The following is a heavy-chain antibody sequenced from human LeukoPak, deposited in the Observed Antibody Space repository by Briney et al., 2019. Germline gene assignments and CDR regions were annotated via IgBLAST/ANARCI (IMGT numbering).Heavy chain of an antibody. CDR3: ARDQYGDYANDY. CDR1: GFIFSSFS. J-gene: IGHJ4*02. V-gene: IGHV3-48*02. D-gene: IGHD4-17*01. CDR2: ISTSGGLSSI. Sequence: GGSLRLSCAASGFIFSSFSVNWVRQAPGKGLEWVSSISTSGGLSSIYYADSVKGRFTISRDNAKNSLYLQMNSLRDEDTAVYYCARDQYGDYANDYWGQGTLVTVSS.